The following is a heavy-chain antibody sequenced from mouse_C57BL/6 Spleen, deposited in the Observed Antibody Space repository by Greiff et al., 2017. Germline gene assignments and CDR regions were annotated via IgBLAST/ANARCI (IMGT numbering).Heavy chain of an antibody. CDR2: ISSGSSTI. Sequence: EVQGVESGGGLVKPGGSLKLSCAASGFTFSDYGMHWVRQAPEKGLEWVAYISSGSSTIYYADTVKGRFTISRDNAKNTLFLQMTSLRSEDTALYYCARRFITTVVDWYFDGWGTGTTVTVSS. D-gene: IGHD1-1*01. CDR1: GFTFSDYG. V-gene: IGHV5-17*01. CDR3: ARRFITTVVDWYFDG. J-gene: IGHJ1*03.